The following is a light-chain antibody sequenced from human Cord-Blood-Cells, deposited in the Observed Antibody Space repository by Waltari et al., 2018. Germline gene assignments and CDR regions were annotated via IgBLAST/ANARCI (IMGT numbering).Light chain of an antibody. CDR1: QSIRSW. CDR3: QQYYSYST. J-gene: IGKJ1*01. V-gene: IGKV1-5*03. Sequence: DIQMTKSPSTLSESVGDRVTITCRASQSIRSWLAWYQQQPGKAPQLLVDKASSLGSGVPSRCSGCGSGTAFTLTSISLQPDDFATYHCQQYYSYSTFGQGTKVEIK. CDR2: KAS.